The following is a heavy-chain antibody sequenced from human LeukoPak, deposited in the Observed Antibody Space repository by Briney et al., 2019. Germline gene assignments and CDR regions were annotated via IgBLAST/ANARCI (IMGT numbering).Heavy chain of an antibody. V-gene: IGHV3-74*01. Sequence: GGSLRLSCAASGFTFSSYWMHWVRQAPGKGLVWVSRINTDGSSTSYADSVKGRFTISRDNAKNTLYLQMNSLRAEDTVVYYCARDTGGYYYYMDVWGKGTTVTVSS. CDR2: INTDGSST. D-gene: IGHD1-26*01. CDR3: ARDTGGYYYYMDV. J-gene: IGHJ6*03. CDR1: GFTFSSYW.